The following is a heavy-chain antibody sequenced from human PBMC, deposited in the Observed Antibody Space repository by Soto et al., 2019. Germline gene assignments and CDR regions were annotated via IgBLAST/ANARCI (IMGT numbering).Heavy chain of an antibody. CDR1: GFTFSNFA. Sequence: VGSLRLSCAASGFTFSNFAMIWVRQAPGRGLEWVSAITGSAASTYYADSVKGRFTISRDNSKNTLYLQMNSLRVEDTAVYYCAKSPPGAYDSWGQGTLVTVSS. CDR3: AKSPPGAYDS. V-gene: IGHV3-23*01. D-gene: IGHD2-8*02. CDR2: ITGSAAST. J-gene: IGHJ5*01.